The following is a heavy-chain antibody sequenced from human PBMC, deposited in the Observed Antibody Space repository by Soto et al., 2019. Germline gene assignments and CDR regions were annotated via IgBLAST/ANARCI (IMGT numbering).Heavy chain of an antibody. CDR1: GYSFTSYW. J-gene: IGHJ6*02. D-gene: IGHD3-10*01. CDR3: ARLSQGFGELLYYYYGMDV. V-gene: IGHV5-51*01. CDR2: IYPGDSDT. Sequence: PGESLKISCKGSGYSFTSYWIGWVRQMPGKGLEWMGIIYPGDSDTRYSPSFQGQVTISADKSISTAYLQWSSLKASDTAMYYCARLSQGFGELLYYYYGMDVWGQGTTVTVSS.